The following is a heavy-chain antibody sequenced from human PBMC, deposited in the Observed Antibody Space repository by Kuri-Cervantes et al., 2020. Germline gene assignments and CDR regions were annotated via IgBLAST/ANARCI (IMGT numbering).Heavy chain of an antibody. CDR3: ARVPVVPAATYFDY. CDR2: INAYNGNT. Sequence: ASVKVSCKASGYTFTSYGISWVRQAPGQGLEWMGWINAYNGNTNYAQKLQGRVTMTTDTSTSTAYMELRSLRSDDTAVYYCARVPVVPAATYFDYWAREPWSPSPQ. V-gene: IGHV1-18*01. D-gene: IGHD2-2*01. J-gene: IGHJ4*02. CDR1: GYTFTSYG.